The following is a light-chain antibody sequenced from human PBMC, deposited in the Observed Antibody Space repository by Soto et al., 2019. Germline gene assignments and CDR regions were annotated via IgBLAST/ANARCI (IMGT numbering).Light chain of an antibody. Sequence: EIVLTQSPGTLSLSPGGRATLSGGSSQSVYSSYLAWYQQKPGQAPRLLIYGASTRATGIPDRFSGSGSGTDFSLTISRLEPEDFAVYYCLQYGSSSWTFGRGTKVDIK. V-gene: IGKV3-20*01. J-gene: IGKJ1*01. CDR2: GAS. CDR3: LQYGSSSWT. CDR1: QSVYSSY.